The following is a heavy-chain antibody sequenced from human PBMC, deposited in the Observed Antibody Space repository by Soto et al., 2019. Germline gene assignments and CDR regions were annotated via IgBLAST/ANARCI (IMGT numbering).Heavy chain of an antibody. V-gene: IGHV5-10-1*01. CDR1: GYSFAGYW. CDR3: ARQIYDADTGPNFQYYFDS. Sequence: GESLKISCKGSGYSFAGYWITWVRQKPGKGLEWMGRIDPSDSQTYYSPSFRGHVTISATKSITTVFLQWSSLRASDTAMYYCARQIYDADTGPNFQYYFDSWGQGTPVTVSS. D-gene: IGHD2-8*02. J-gene: IGHJ4*02. CDR2: IDPSDSQT.